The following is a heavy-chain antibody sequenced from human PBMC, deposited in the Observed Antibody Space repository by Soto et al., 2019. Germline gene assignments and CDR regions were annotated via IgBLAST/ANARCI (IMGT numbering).Heavy chain of an antibody. J-gene: IGHJ6*02. V-gene: IGHV1-3*05. Sequence: QVHLVQSGAAEKKPGASVKVSCKASGYTFTTYAVHWVRQAPGQRLEWMGWFNGGNGNTKYSQKFQGRVTITMDTSATTAYMELSSLRSEDTAVYYCARDCITTSCYSGYYYYGMDVWGQGTTVTVSS. CDR1: GYTFTTYA. CDR3: ARDCITTSCYSGYYYYGMDV. D-gene: IGHD2-2*01. CDR2: FNGGNGNT.